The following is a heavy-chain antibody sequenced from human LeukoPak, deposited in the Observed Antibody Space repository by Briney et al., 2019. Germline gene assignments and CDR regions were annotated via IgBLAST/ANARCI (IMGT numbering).Heavy chain of an antibody. J-gene: IGHJ3*02. CDR3: ARERLLWFGELPTHDAFDI. V-gene: IGHV4-34*01. D-gene: IGHD3-10*01. CDR2: INHSGST. Sequence: SETRSLASAVYGGSFSGYYWSWISQPPGKGMEWNGEINHSGSTNYNPALKSQVKISVDTSKNQFSLKLSSVSAADTAVYYGARERLLWFGELPTHDAFDIWGQGTMVTVSS. CDR1: GGSFSGYY.